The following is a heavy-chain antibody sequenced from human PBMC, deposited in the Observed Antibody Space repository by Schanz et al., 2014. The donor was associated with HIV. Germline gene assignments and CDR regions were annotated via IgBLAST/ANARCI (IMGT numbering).Heavy chain of an antibody. V-gene: IGHV1-2*02. CDR3: ARSRYHQFLGYFDL. D-gene: IGHD3-22*01. J-gene: IGHJ4*02. CDR1: EYIFTDHY. CDR2: FNPYSGGR. Sequence: QVQLVQSGTEVKRPGASVKVSCKASEYIFTDHYIQWVRQAPGHGLEWMGWFNPYSGGRIYAQQFQGRVVMTRDTSISTAYMELSGLTSDDTAVYYCARSRYHQFLGYFDLWGQGSLVTVSS.